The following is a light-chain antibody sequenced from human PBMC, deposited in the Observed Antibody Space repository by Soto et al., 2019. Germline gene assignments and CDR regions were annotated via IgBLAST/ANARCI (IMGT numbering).Light chain of an antibody. J-gene: IGKJ2*01. CDR3: LQDYNYPFT. CDR1: QDIRKD. V-gene: IGKV1-6*01. Sequence: AIQMTQSPSSLSASVGDRVTITCRASQDIRKDLAWYQQKHGKAPQILIYGASTLQTGVASRFSGSGSATDLTLTISSLQPEDSAAYYCLQDYNYPFTFGQGTNVDSK. CDR2: GAS.